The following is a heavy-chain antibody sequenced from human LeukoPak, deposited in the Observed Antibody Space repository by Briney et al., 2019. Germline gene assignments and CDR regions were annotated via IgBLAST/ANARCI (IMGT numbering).Heavy chain of an antibody. CDR1: GFTFSSYG. CDR3: ARGVVGATEYFQH. D-gene: IGHD1-26*01. Sequence: GGSLRLSCAASGFTFSSYGMHWVRQAPGKGLEWVAFIRYDGSNKYYAASVKGRFTISRDNSKNTLYLQMGSLRAEDMAVYYCARGVVGATEYFQHWGQGTLVTVSS. CDR2: IRYDGSNK. V-gene: IGHV3-30*02. J-gene: IGHJ1*01.